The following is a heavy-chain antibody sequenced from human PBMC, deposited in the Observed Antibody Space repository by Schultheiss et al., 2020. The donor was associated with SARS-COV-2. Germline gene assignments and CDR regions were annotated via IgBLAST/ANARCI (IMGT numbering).Heavy chain of an antibody. CDR1: GFTFSSYG. CDR2: IWYDGSNK. D-gene: IGHD3-3*01. CDR3: TIFGVVIIDYYMDV. Sequence: GESLKISCAASGFTFSSYGMHWVRQAPGKGLEWVAVIWYDGSNKYYADSVKGRFTISRDNSKNTLYLQMNSLRAEDTAVYYCTIFGVVIIDYYMDVWGKGTTVTVSS. J-gene: IGHJ6*03. V-gene: IGHV3-33*01.